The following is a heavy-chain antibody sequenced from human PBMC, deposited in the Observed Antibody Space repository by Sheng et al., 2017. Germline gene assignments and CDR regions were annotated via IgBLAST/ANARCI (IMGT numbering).Heavy chain of an antibody. D-gene: IGHD1-26*01. V-gene: IGHV4-38-2*01. CDR1: GYSISSGYY. J-gene: IGHJ2*01. CDR2: IYHSGST. Sequence: QVQLQESGPGLVKPSETLSLTCAVSGYSISSGYYWGWIRQPPGKGLEWIGSIYHSGSTYYNPSLKSRVTISVDTSKNQFSLKLSSVTAADTAVYYCARGPGARNTRWELNPEGYFDLWGRGTLVTVSS. CDR3: ARGPGARNTRWELNPEGYFDL.